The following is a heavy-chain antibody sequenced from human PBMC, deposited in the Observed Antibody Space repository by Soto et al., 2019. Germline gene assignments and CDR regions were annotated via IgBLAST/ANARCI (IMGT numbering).Heavy chain of an antibody. Sequence: VQLLESGGGVAQPGRSLRLSCRAPGFGFSSYGMLWVRQAPGKGPEWVAFISFDGSTQYYADSVRGRFTISRDNSENTLYLQLDILRVEDTAMYYCAREGVFGLVKIIPPDYWGQGAQVTVSA. D-gene: IGHD3-3*01. CDR2: ISFDGSTQ. J-gene: IGHJ4*02. V-gene: IGHV3-30*03. CDR1: GFGFSSYG. CDR3: AREGVFGLVKIIPPDY.